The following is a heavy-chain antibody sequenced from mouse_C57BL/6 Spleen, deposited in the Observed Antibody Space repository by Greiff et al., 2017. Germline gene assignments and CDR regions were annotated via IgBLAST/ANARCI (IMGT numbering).Heavy chain of an antibody. CDR2: IWSGGST. D-gene: IGHD2-4*01. CDR1: GFSLTSYG. V-gene: IGHV2-2*01. CDR3: ARNLYYDYDRAMDY. J-gene: IGHJ4*01. Sequence: VKLVESGPGLVQPSQSLSITCTVSGFSLTSYGVHWVRQSPGKGLEWLGVIWSGGSTDYNAAFISRLSISKDNSKSQVFFKMNSLQADDTAIYYCARNLYYDYDRAMDYWGQGTSVTVSS.